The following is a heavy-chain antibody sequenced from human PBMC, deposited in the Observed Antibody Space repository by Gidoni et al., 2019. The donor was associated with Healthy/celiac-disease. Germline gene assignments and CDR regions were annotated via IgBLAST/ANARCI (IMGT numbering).Heavy chain of an antibody. D-gene: IGHD3-16*01. CDR2: ISYDGSNK. V-gene: IGHV3-30*18. CDR3: AKDSSPFGGRYGMDV. Sequence: QVQLVESGGGVVQPGRSLRLSCAASGFTFRSYGMHWVRQAPGKGLEWVAVISYDGSNKYYADSVKGRFTISRDNSKNTLYLQMNSLRAEDTAVYYCAKDSSPFGGRYGMDVWGQGTTVTVSS. CDR1: GFTFRSYG. J-gene: IGHJ6*02.